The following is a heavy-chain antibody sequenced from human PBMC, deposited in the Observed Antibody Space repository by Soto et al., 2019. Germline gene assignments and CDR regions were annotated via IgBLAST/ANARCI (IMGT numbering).Heavy chain of an antibody. J-gene: IGHJ4*02. Sequence: QVQLVESGGGVVQPGRSLRLSCAASGFTFSSYGMHWVRQAPGKGLEWVAVISYDGSNKYYADSVKGRFTISRDNSKNTLYLQMHSRRAEDTAVYYCARSPYSVSYLAYFDYWGQGTLVTVSS. CDR2: ISYDGSNK. CDR3: ARSPYSVSYLAYFDY. V-gene: IGHV3-30*03. CDR1: GFTFSSYG. D-gene: IGHD1-26*01.